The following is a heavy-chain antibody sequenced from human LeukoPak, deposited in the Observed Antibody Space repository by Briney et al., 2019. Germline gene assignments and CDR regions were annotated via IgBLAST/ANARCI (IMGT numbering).Heavy chain of an antibody. CDR2: INPSGGST. Sequence: ASLKVSCKASGYTFTSYYMHCVRQAPGQGLGWMGIINPSGGSTSYAQKFRGRVTMTGDTSTSKVYMELSSLRSEDTAVYYCERSFRGDFWSGYYTGPFYWGQGTLVTVSS. V-gene: IGHV1-46*01. D-gene: IGHD3-3*01. J-gene: IGHJ4*02. CDR1: GYTFTSYY. CDR3: ERSFRGDFWSGYYTGPFY.